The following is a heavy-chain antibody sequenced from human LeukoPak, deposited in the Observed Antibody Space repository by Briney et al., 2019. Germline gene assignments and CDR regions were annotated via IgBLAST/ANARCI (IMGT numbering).Heavy chain of an antibody. D-gene: IGHD3-10*01. CDR2: INPNSGGT. V-gene: IGHV1-2*02. CDR1: GYTFTDYY. CDR3: ASQFYASETYYAYFDY. J-gene: IGHJ4*02. Sequence: ASVKVSCKASGYTFTDYYIHWVRQAPGQGLEWMGWINPNSGGTNYAQKFQGRVTMSRDTSINTVYVELSSLRSDDTAVFYCASQFYASETYYAYFDYWGQGTLVTVSS.